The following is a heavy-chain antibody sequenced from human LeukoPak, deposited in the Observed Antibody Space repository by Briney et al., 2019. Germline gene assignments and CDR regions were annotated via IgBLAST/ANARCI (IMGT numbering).Heavy chain of an antibody. V-gene: IGHV3-30-3*01. J-gene: IGHJ3*02. CDR1: GFTFSSYA. CDR3: ARETSPLDAFDI. Sequence: PGRSLRLSCAASGFTFSSYAMHWVRQAPGKGLEWVAVISYDGSNKYYADSVKGRFTISRDNSKNTLYLQMNSLRAEDTAVYYCARETSPLDAFDIWGQGTMVTVSS. CDR2: ISYDGSNK.